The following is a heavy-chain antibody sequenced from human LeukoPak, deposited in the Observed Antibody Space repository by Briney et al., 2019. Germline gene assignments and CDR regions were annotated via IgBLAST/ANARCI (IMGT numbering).Heavy chain of an antibody. Sequence: ASVKVSCKASVYTFTSYDINWVRQATGQGREWMGWMNPNSGNTGYAQKFQGRVTMTRNTSISTAYMELSSLRSEDTAVYYCARGELLWFGELYYGMDVWGQGTTVTVSS. CDR1: VYTFTSYD. CDR2: MNPNSGNT. J-gene: IGHJ6*02. CDR3: ARGELLWFGELYYGMDV. V-gene: IGHV1-8*01. D-gene: IGHD3-10*01.